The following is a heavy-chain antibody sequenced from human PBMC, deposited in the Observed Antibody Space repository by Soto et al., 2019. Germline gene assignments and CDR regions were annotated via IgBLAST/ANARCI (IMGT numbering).Heavy chain of an antibody. CDR3: AADLIVVVPAADPRFDY. CDR2: IIPILGIA. J-gene: IGHJ4*02. Sequence: ASVKVSCKASGGTFSSYTISWVRQAPGQGLEWMGRIIPILGIANYAQKFQGRVTITADKSTSTAYMELSSLRSEDTAVYYCAADLIVVVPAADPRFDYWGQGTLVTVSS. D-gene: IGHD2-2*01. V-gene: IGHV1-69*02. CDR1: GGTFSSYT.